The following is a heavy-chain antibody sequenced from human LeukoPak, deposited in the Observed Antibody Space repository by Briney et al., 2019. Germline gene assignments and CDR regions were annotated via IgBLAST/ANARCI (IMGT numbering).Heavy chain of an antibody. D-gene: IGHD1-14*01. CDR2: IKRKNDGGTA. J-gene: IGHJ4*02. CDR1: GFTFSNAW. V-gene: IGHV3-15*01. CDR3: ATAYKYYFDY. Sequence: GGSLRLSCAASGFTFSNAWVSWVRQAPGKGLEWVGRIKRKNDGGTADYAAPVKGRFTISRDDSENTLYLQMNSLRTEDTAVYYCATAYKYYFDYWGQGTLVTVSS.